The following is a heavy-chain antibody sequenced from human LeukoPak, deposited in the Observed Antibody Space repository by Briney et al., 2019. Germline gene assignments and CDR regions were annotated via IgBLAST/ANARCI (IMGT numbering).Heavy chain of an antibody. CDR3: AREVEGLDY. D-gene: IGHD1-1*01. J-gene: IGHJ4*02. Sequence: GGSLRLSCTASGFSFSNFAMSWVRQAPGKGLEWVSVISGSGGTTHYADSVKGRFTISRDNSKNTLYLQMSSLRAEDTAVYYCAREVEGLDYWGQGTLVTVSS. CDR1: GFSFSNFA. CDR2: ISGSGGTT. V-gene: IGHV3-23*01.